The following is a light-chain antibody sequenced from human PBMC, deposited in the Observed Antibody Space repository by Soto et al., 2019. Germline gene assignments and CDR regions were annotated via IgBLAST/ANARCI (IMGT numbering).Light chain of an antibody. Sequence: EIVMTQSPATLSVSPGERATLSCRASQSVSSNLAWYQKKPGQAPRLLIYGASTRATGIPARFSGSGSGTEFTLNISRLQSEDFAVYYCQQYDNWWTFGQGTRVEIK. CDR1: QSVSSN. CDR3: QQYDNWWT. J-gene: IGKJ1*01. V-gene: IGKV3-15*01. CDR2: GAS.